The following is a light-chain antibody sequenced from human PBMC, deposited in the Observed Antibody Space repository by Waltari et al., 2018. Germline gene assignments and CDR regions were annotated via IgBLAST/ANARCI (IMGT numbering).Light chain of an antibody. CDR2: DAS. V-gene: IGKV3-11*01. J-gene: IGKJ2*01. CDR1: QSVGSY. Sequence: EIVLTQSPATLSLSPGERATLSCRASQSVGSYLAWYQQKPGQVPRLLIYDASSRATGVPARFSGSGSGTEFTLTISSLEPEEFAVYYCQQRNIWPNTFGQGTKLEIK. CDR3: QQRNIWPNT.